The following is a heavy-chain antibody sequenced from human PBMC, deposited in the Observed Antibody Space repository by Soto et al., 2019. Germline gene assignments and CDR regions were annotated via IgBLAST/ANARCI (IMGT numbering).Heavy chain of an antibody. CDR2: IIPIFGTA. CDR3: ARVGPYSSSWYRAYYYYGMDV. J-gene: IGHJ6*02. D-gene: IGHD6-13*01. CDR1: GGTFSSYA. V-gene: IGHV1-69*13. Sequence: SVKVSCKASGGTFSSYAISWVRQAPGQGLEWMGGIIPIFGTANYAQKFQGRVTITADESTSTAYMELSSMRSEDTAVYYCARVGPYSSSWYRAYYYYGMDVWGQGTTVTVSS.